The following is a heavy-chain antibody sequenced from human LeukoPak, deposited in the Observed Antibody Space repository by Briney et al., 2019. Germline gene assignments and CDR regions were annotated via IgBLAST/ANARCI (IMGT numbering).Heavy chain of an antibody. CDR3: ASRAAAYYDILTGSEDYYFDY. V-gene: IGHV4-59*08. CDR1: GGSISSYY. J-gene: IGHJ4*02. Sequence: PSETLSLTCTVSGGSISSYYWSWIRQPPGKGPEWIGYIYYSGSTNYNPSLKSRVTISVDTSKNQFSLKLSSVTAADTAVYYCASRAAAYYDILTGSEDYYFDYWGQGTLVTVSS. D-gene: IGHD3-9*01. CDR2: IYYSGST.